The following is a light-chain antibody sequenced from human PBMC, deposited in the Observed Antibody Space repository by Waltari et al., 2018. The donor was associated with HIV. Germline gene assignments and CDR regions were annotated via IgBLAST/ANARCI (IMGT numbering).Light chain of an antibody. V-gene: IGKV1-27*01. Sequence: DIQMSQVPSSLSASVGDRVTITCRASRDIRNDLAWYQQKAGEAPKLLIYAASTLRSGVPSRFRGCGSGTDFTLTIDGLQPEDVASYYCQNYDSAPVAFGQGTRLEI. CDR3: QNYDSAPVA. J-gene: IGKJ5*01. CDR1: RDIRND. CDR2: AAS.